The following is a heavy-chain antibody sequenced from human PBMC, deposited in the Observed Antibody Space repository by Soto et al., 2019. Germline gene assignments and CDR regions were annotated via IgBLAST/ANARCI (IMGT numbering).Heavy chain of an antibody. CDR3: VRTSTWYSEPDS. D-gene: IGHD6-13*01. V-gene: IGHV3-23*01. CDR2: ISGGGGDT. Sequence: EVQLLESGGGLVQPGGSLRLSCAASGFTYSSYALAWVRQAPGKGLEWVSSISGGGGDTSYADSVRGRFTISRDNSKNPLYLKMNSLRAEDAAVYYCVRTSTWYSEPDSWGQGPLVPVS. CDR1: GFTYSSYA. J-gene: IGHJ4*02.